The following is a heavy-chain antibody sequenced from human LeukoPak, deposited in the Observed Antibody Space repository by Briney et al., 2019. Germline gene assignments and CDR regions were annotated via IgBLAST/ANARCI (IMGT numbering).Heavy chain of an antibody. Sequence: GGSLRLSCAASGFTFSSYSMNWVRQAPGKGLEWVSSISSSSSYIYYADSVKGRSTISRDNAKNSLYLQMNSLRAEDTAVYYCARTMVRGVINYYGMDVWGQGTTVFVSS. CDR1: GFTFSSYS. D-gene: IGHD3-10*01. CDR2: ISSSSSYI. V-gene: IGHV3-21*01. CDR3: ARTMVRGVINYYGMDV. J-gene: IGHJ6*02.